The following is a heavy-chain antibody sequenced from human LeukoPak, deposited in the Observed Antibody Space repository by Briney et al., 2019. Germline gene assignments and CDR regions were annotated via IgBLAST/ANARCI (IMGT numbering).Heavy chain of an antibody. CDR3: TRDYPGILEEPALGAFDS. D-gene: IGHD2-2*01. Sequence: GGSLRLSCAASGFTFSSYGMHWVRQAPGKGLEWVAVIWFGGSFKHYVDSVKGRFTISRDNSKNTLYLQMSSLRAEDTAVYYCTRDYPGILEEPALGAFDSWGQGTLVTVSS. CDR2: IWFGGSFK. CDR1: GFTFSSYG. V-gene: IGHV3-33*01. J-gene: IGHJ4*02.